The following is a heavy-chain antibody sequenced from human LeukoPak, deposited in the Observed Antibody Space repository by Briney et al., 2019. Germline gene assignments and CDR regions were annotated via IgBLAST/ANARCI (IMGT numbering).Heavy chain of an antibody. CDR1: GFTFSSYG. J-gene: IGHJ4*02. CDR3: ARGYSSSWLGYFDY. CDR2: VSSDGSNK. V-gene: IGHV3-30*03. D-gene: IGHD6-13*01. Sequence: GGSLRLSCAASGFTFSSYGIHWVRQAPGKGLEWVAVVSSDGSNKYYADSVKGRFTISRDTSKIMLYLQMNSLGAEDTAVYYCARGYSSSWLGYFDYWGQGTLVTVSS.